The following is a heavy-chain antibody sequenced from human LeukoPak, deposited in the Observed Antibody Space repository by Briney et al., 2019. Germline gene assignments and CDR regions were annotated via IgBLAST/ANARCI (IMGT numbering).Heavy chain of an antibody. J-gene: IGHJ4*02. D-gene: IGHD3-10*01. Sequence: PSETLSLTCAVSGYFISSGYYWGWIRQPPGKGLEWIGNIYHSESTNYNPSLKSRVTISADTSKNQFSLKLSSVTAADTAVYYCARIMVRGVMEYWGQGILVTVSS. CDR3: ARIMVRGVMEY. CDR2: IYHSEST. V-gene: IGHV4-38-2*01. CDR1: GYFISSGYY.